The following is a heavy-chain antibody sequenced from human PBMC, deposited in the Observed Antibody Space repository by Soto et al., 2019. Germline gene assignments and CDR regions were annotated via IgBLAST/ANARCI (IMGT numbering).Heavy chain of an antibody. CDR1: GYTFTGYY. CDR2: INPNSGGT. D-gene: IGHD3-22*01. J-gene: IGHJ4*02. Sequence: ASVKVSCKASGYTFTGYYMHWVRQAPGQGLEWMGWINPNSGGTNYAQKFQGWVTMTRDTSISTAYMELSRLRSDDTAVYYCAREDYDSSGYYLDYWGQGTLVTVSS. V-gene: IGHV1-2*04. CDR3: AREDYDSSGYYLDY.